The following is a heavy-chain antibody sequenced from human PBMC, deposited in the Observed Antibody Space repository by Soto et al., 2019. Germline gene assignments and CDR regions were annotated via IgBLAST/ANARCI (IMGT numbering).Heavy chain of an antibody. Sequence: QVQLVQSGAEVKKSGASVKVSCKASGFTLNDFGVSWVRQAPGQGLEWMGWISGYDGNTNFAQKYEGRVTMTIDSSTSTAYMELRNLRSDDTAMYYCAREKWFGQTPVDSWGQGTLVTVSA. D-gene: IGHD3-10*01. CDR1: GFTLNDFG. V-gene: IGHV1-18*01. CDR2: ISGYDGNT. CDR3: AREKWFGQTPVDS. J-gene: IGHJ4*02.